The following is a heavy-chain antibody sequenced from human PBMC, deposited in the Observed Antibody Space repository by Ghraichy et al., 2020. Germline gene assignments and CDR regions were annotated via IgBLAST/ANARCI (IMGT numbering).Heavy chain of an antibody. CDR2: ISGSGGST. D-gene: IGHD6-13*01. Sequence: GESLNISCAASGFTFSNYVISWVRQAPGKGLEWVSAISGSGGSTYYTESLKGRFTISRDNSKNTLILQMNSLRAEDTAVYYCAKGIAAGTTTISYYYNGMDIWGQGTKVTVSS. CDR3: AKGIAAGTTTISYYYNGMDI. V-gene: IGHV3-23*01. CDR1: GFTFSNYV. J-gene: IGHJ6*02.